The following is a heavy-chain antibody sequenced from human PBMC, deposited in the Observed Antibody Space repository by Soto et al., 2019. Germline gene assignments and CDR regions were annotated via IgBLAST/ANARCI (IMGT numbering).Heavy chain of an antibody. J-gene: IGHJ6*02. CDR1: GDSVSSNSAA. CDR3: ARGGSSWYSDSYYYDGMYV. Sequence: SQTLSLTCALPGDSVSSNSAAWNWIRQSPSRGLEWLGRTYYRSKWYNDYAVSVKSRITINPDTSKNQFSLQLNSVTPEDTAVYYCARGGSSWYSDSYYYDGMYVWGQGTTVTGSS. V-gene: IGHV6-1*01. D-gene: IGHD6-13*01. CDR2: TYYRSKWYN.